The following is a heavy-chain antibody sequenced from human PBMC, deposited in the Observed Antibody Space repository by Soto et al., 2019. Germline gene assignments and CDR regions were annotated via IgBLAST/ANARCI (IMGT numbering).Heavy chain of an antibody. CDR2: IWYDGSNK. CDR1: GFTFSSYG. J-gene: IGHJ4*02. V-gene: IGHV3-33*01. D-gene: IGHD6-13*01. Sequence: QVQLVESGGGVVQPGRSLRLSCAASGFTFSSYGMHWVRQAPGKGLEWVAVIWYDGSNKYYADSVKGRFTISRDNSKNTLYLQMHSLRAEDTAVYYCARDRAAAGTPLGYWGQGTLVTVSS. CDR3: ARDRAAAGTPLGY.